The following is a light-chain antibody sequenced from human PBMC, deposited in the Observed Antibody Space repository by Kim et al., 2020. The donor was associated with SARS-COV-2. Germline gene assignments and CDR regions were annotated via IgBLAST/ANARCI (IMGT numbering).Light chain of an antibody. J-gene: IGKJ4*01. V-gene: IGKV3-20*01. CDR2: GAS. CDR1: QSVSNRY. Sequence: SPGERASLSCRASQSVSNRYLAWYQQKHGQAPTLLIYGASNRATGTPDRFSGSGSGTDFTLTISRLEPEDFAVYYCQQYDTSPLTFGGGTKVDIK. CDR3: QQYDTSPLT.